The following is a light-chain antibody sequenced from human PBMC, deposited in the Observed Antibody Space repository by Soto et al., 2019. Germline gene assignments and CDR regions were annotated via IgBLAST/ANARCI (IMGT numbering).Light chain of an antibody. CDR2: NNN. J-gene: IGLJ2*01. V-gene: IGLV1-44*01. CDR3: AAWDDSLNGPV. CDR1: SSNIGSNY. Sequence: QSVLTQSPSASGTPGQRVTISCSGSSSNIGSNYVFWYQQFPGTAPKLLIYNNNQRPSGVPDRFSGSKSGTSASLAISGLQSEDEADYYCAAWDDSLNGPVFGGGTKLTVL.